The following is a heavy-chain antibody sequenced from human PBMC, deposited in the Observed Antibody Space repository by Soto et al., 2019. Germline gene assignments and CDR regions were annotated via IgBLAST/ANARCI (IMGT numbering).Heavy chain of an antibody. CDR2: IYYSGST. V-gene: IGHV4-59*01. CDR3: ARAGLDTMVRGVPLDP. CDR1: GCSMSSYY. D-gene: IGHD3-10*01. J-gene: IGHJ5*02. Sequence: XETLSLTCTVSGCSMSSYYWSWIRQPPGKGLEWIGYIYYSGSTNYNPSLKSRVTISVDTSKNQFSLKLSSVTAADTAVYYCARAGLDTMVRGVPLDPWGQGNLVTVSS.